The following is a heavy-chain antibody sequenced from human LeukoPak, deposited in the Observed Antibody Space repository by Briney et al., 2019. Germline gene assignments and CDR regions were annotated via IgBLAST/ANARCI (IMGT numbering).Heavy chain of an antibody. CDR1: GFMFSNYW. CDR3: ARDKSYGDSEDY. CDR2: IKQDGRER. V-gene: IGHV3-7*05. J-gene: IGHJ4*02. Sequence: GGSLRLSCSASGFMFSNYWMSWVRQAPGKGLEWVANIKQDGRERYYVDSVKGRFTISRDNAKNSLSLQMNSLRAEDTAVYFCARDKSYGDSEDYWGQGTLVTVSS. D-gene: IGHD4-17*01.